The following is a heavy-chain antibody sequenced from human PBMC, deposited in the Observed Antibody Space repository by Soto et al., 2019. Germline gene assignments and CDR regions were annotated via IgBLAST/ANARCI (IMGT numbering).Heavy chain of an antibody. V-gene: IGHV3-7*03. D-gene: IGHD3-10*02. CDR3: ARDLAVRGWFDP. CDR1: GFTFSDYW. Sequence: EVRLVESGGDLVQPGGSLRLSCAASGFTFSDYWVTWVRQAPGKGLEWVANINQRGSDKLYVDSVKGRFTISRDNAKYSLYLQMNSLRAEDTAVYYCARDLAVRGWFDPWGQGTLVTVSS. J-gene: IGHJ5*02. CDR2: INQRGSDK.